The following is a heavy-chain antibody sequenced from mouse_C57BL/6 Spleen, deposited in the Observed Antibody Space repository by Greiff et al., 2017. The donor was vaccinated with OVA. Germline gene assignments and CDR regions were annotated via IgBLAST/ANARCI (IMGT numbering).Heavy chain of an antibody. V-gene: IGHV1-69*01. CDR3: ARGRVREGFDY. J-gene: IGHJ2*01. CDR1: GYTFTSYW. CDR2: IDPSDSYT. Sequence: QVQLQQPGAELVMPGASVKLSCKASGYTFTSYWMHWVKQRPGQGLEWIGEIDPSDSYTNYNQKFKGKSTLTVDKSSSTAYMQLSSLTSEDSAVDYCARGRVREGFDYWGQGTTLTVSS. D-gene: IGHD5-1*01.